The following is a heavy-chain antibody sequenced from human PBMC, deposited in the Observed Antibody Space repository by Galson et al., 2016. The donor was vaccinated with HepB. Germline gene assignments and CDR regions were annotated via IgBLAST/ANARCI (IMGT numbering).Heavy chain of an antibody. D-gene: IGHD2-8*02. CDR3: ARTSYRECTGTHCVNFRYYYYFMDV. Sequence: SLRLSCAASGFTVSDYYMTWVRQAPGKGLEWVSVVFLGGSTYYAQSVEGRFTISRDDSKNTLYLQMNSLTAEDTAVYFCARTSYRECTGTHCVNFRYYYYFMDVWGKGTTVTVSS. CDR1: GFTVSDYY. CDR2: VFLGGST. V-gene: IGHV3-53*01. J-gene: IGHJ6*03.